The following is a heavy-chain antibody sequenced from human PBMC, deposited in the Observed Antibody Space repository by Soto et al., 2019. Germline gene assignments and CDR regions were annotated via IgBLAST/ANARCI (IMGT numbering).Heavy chain of an antibody. CDR1: AYTFTSNY. V-gene: IGHV1-46*01. J-gene: IGHJ5*02. CDR3: AIGAVAGTGRGWFDP. CDR2: ISPSGGST. Sequence: ASVKVSCKAPAYTFTSNYMHWVRQAPGQGLDWMGIISPSGGSTTYAQTFQGRVTMTRDTSTSTVYMELRSLRSEDTAVYYCAIGAVAGTGRGWFDPWGQGTLVTVSS. D-gene: IGHD6-19*01.